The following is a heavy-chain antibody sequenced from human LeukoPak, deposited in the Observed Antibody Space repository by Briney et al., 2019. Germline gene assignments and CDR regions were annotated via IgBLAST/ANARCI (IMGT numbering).Heavy chain of an antibody. CDR2: INPNSGDT. V-gene: IGHV1-2*02. CDR1: GYTFTGYY. D-gene: IGHD5-18*01. Sequence: ASVKVSCKPSGYTFTGYYMHWVRQAPGLGLEWMGCINPNSGDTNYAQKFQGRVTMTRDTSISTAYMELSRLRSDDTAVYYCAREQDIGMVSALDYWGQGTLVTVSS. CDR3: AREQDIGMVSALDY. J-gene: IGHJ4*02.